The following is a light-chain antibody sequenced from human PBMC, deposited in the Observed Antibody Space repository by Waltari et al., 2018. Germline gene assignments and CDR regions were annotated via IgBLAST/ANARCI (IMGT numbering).Light chain of an antibody. CDR1: QSITTW. J-gene: IGKJ2*01. CDR3: QHYNSYSGDT. V-gene: IGKV1-5*03. Sequence: DIQMTQSPSTLSASVGDRVIITCRASQSITTWLAWYQQKPGKATKLLIYKTSTLESCVPSRFSGSGSGTEFTLTISSLQPDDFATYYCQHYNSYSGDTFGQGTKLEI. CDR2: KTS.